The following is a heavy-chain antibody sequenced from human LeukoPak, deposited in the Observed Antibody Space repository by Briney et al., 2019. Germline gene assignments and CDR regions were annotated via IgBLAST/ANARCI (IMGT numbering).Heavy chain of an antibody. V-gene: IGHV1-2*02. Sequence: ASVKVSCKASGYTFTGYYMHWVRQAPGQGLEWMGWINPNSGGTNYAQKFQGRVTMTRDTSISTAYMELSRLRSDDTAVYYCARPRLYCSGGSCPPDYWGQGTLVTVSS. CDR3: ARPRLYCSGGSCPPDY. CDR2: INPNSGGT. CDR1: GYTFTGYY. J-gene: IGHJ4*02. D-gene: IGHD2-15*01.